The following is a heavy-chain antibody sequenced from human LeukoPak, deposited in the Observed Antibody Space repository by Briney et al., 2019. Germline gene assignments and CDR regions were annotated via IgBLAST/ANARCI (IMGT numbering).Heavy chain of an antibody. CDR3: AKSGAARLRDYYYYMDV. J-gene: IGHJ6*03. Sequence: SETLSLTCAVYGGSFSGYYWSWIRQPPGKGLEWIGEINHSGSTNYNPSLKSRVTISVDTSKNQFSLKLSSVTAADTAVYYCAKSGAARLRDYYYYMDVWGKGTTVTVSS. CDR1: GGSFSGYY. CDR2: INHSGST. V-gene: IGHV4-34*01. D-gene: IGHD6-6*01.